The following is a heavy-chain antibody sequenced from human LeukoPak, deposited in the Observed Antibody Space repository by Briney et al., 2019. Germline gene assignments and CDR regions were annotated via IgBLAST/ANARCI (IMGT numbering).Heavy chain of an antibody. J-gene: IGHJ4*02. V-gene: IGHV4-34*01. CDR3: ARAPYNWNYVTGVDY. D-gene: IGHD1-7*01. Sequence: PSETLSLTCAVYGGSFSGYYWSWIRQPPGKGLEWIGEINHSGSTNYNPSLKSRVTISVDTSKNQFSLKLSSVTAADTAVYYCARAPYNWNYVTGVDYWGQGALVTVSS. CDR1: GGSFSGYY. CDR2: INHSGST.